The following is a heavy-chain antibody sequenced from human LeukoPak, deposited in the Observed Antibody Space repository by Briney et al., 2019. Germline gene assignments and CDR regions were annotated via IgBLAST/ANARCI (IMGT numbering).Heavy chain of an antibody. J-gene: IGHJ4*02. CDR1: GYTFTDYY. Sequence: GASVKVSCKASGYTFTDYYLHWVRQAPGQGLEWMGWINPNSGGTKYAQKFQGRVTMTRDTSISTAYMELSRLRSDDTAVYYCARSGYYDYVWGSLYFDYWGQGTLVTVSS. D-gene: IGHD3-16*01. CDR2: INPNSGGT. V-gene: IGHV1-2*02. CDR3: ARSGYYDYVWGSLYFDY.